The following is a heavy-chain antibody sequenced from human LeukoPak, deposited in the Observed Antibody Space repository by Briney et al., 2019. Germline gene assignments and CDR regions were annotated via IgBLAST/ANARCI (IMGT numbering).Heavy chain of an antibody. CDR2: INHSGST. CDR3: ARGLVSSSGYYCYGMDV. D-gene: IGHD3-22*01. CDR1: GGSFSGYY. V-gene: IGHV4-34*01. Sequence: SETLSLTCAVYGGSFSGYYWSWIRQPPGKGLEWIGEINHSGSTNYNPSLKSRVTISVDTSKNQFSLKLSSVTAADTAVYYCARGLVSSSGYYCYGMDVWGQGTTVTVSS. J-gene: IGHJ6*02.